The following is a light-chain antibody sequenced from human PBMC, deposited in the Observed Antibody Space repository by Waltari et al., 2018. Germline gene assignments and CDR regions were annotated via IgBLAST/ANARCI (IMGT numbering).Light chain of an antibody. J-gene: IGLJ3*02. CDR3: QTGGHGTWV. CDR1: SGHSSNV. V-gene: IGLV4-69*01. CDR2: VNSEGSH. Sequence: QLVLTQSPSASASLGASVKLTCTLSSGHSSNVIAWLPQQPEKGPRYLMKVNSEGSHSKGVEIPERFSGSSSGAERYLTISSLQSEDEADYYCQTGGHGTWVFGGGTKLTVL.